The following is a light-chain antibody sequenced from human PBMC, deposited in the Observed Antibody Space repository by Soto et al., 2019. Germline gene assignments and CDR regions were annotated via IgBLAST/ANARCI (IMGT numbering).Light chain of an antibody. CDR1: SSDVGDYSY. J-gene: IGLJ2*01. Sequence: QSALTQPRSVSGSPGQSVTISCTGTSSDVGDYSYVSWYQQHPGKAPKLMIYDVSKRPSGVPDRFSGSKSGNTASLTISGLQAEDEADYYCCSYAGSYTEVFGGGTKLTVL. CDR3: CSYAGSYTEV. V-gene: IGLV2-11*01. CDR2: DVS.